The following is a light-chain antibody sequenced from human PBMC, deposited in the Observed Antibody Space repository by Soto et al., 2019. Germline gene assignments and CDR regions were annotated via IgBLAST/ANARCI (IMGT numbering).Light chain of an antibody. CDR3: QQYNKWPQT. CDR2: GAS. Sequence: EIVMTQSPATLSVSPGARAPLSCRARQTVSIDLAWYQQKPGQAPRLLIYGASTRATDIPPSFTGSGSGTEFTLTISSLQSEDIAVYYCQQYNKWPQTFGQGTKVDIK. J-gene: IGKJ1*01. V-gene: IGKV3-15*01. CDR1: QTVSID.